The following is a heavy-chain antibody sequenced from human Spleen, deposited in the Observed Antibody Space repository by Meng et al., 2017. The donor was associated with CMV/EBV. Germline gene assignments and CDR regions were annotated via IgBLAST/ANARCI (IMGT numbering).Heavy chain of an antibody. D-gene: IGHD2/OR15-2a*01. J-gene: IGHJ6*02. CDR3: TNLTTYGMDV. CDR2: IKNKADGGTT. CDR1: GFTFSNAW. Sequence: GESLKISCAASGFTFSNAWMRWVRQASGKGLEWVGRIKNKADGGTTDYAAPVKGRFTISRDDSKNTLYLQMNSLKTEDTAVYYCTNLTTYGMDVWGQGTTVTVSS. V-gene: IGHV3-15*01.